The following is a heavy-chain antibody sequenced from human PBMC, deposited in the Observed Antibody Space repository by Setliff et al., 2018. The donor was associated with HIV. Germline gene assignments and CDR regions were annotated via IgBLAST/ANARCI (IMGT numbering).Heavy chain of an antibody. CDR2: IRDDGHYK. CDR3: AKEHYERSGFSN. D-gene: IGHD3-22*01. CDR1: GFTFSSYA. J-gene: IGHJ4*02. Sequence: GGSLRLSCAASGFTFSSYAMHWVRQAPGKGLEWVAFIRDDGHYKYYSEFAKGRFTISRDNSKNTLHLQMNSLRAEDTAVYYCAKEHYERSGFSNWGQGTLVTVSS. V-gene: IGHV3-30*02.